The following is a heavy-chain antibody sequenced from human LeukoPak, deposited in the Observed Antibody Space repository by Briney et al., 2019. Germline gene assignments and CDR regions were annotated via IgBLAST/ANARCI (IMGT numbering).Heavy chain of an antibody. CDR2: IRYDGSNK. D-gene: IGHD4-17*01. V-gene: IGHV3-30*02. Sequence: GGSLRLSCTASGFTFSNYAMMWVRQAPGKGLEWVAFIRYDGSNKYYADSVKGRFTISRDNSKNTLYLQMNSLRAEDTAVYYCAKEIWPTVTTPGWTYFDYWGQGALVTVSS. J-gene: IGHJ4*02. CDR3: AKEIWPTVTTPGWTYFDY. CDR1: GFTFSNYA.